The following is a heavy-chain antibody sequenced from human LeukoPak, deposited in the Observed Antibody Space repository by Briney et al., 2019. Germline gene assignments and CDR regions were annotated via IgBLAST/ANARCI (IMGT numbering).Heavy chain of an antibody. CDR2: IYYSGST. Sequence: PSETLSLTCTVSGGSISNYYWSWIRQPPGKGLEWIGFIYYSGSTNYNPSLKSRVTISVDTSKNQFSLKLSSVTAADTAVYYCARGRFDYYDSSGYYRPREYYFYYYYMDVWGKGTTVTISS. CDR3: ARGRFDYYDSSGYYRPREYYFYYYYMDV. V-gene: IGHV4-59*01. CDR1: GGSISNYY. D-gene: IGHD3-22*01. J-gene: IGHJ6*03.